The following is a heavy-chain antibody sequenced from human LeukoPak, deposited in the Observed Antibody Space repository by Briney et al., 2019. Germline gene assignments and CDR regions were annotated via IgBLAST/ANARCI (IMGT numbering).Heavy chain of an antibody. V-gene: IGHV3-53*01. CDR2: IYSGGST. CDR1: GFTVSSNY. CDR3: ARALSIAVAGDVDGYYFDY. J-gene: IGHJ4*02. D-gene: IGHD6-19*01. Sequence: PGGSLRLSCAASGFTVSSNYMSWVRQAPGKGLEWVSVIYSGGSTYYADSVKGRFTISRDNSKNTLYLQMNSLRAEDTAVYYCARALSIAVAGDVDGYYFDYWGQGTLVTVSS.